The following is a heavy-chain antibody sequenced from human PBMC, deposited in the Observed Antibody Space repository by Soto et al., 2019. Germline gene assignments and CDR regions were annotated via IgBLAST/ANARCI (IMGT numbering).Heavy chain of an antibody. CDR3: ARRYGGNLDY. Sequence: QVQLQESGPGLVKPSETLSLTCTVSGGSISSYYWSWIRQPPGKGLEWIGYIYYSGSTNYNPSHRSRVTIAVNTSKNQFSLKLSSVTAADTAVYYCARRYGGNLDYRGQGTLVTVSS. CDR1: GGSISSYY. CDR2: IYYSGST. D-gene: IGHD1-26*01. V-gene: IGHV4-59*08. J-gene: IGHJ4*02.